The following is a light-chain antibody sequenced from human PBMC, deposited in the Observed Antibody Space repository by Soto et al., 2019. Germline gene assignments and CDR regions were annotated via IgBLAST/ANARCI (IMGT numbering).Light chain of an antibody. V-gene: IGLV1-44*01. CDR2: SNS. CDR3: AASDDSLNGYV. J-gene: IGLJ1*01. CDR1: SSNIGSNT. Sequence: QSVLTQAPSASGTPGQRVTISCSGSSSNIGSNTVNWYQQLPGTAPKLLIYSNSQRPAGVPDRFSGSKSGTSAPLAISGLQSEDEADYYCAASDDSLNGYVFGTGTKVTVL.